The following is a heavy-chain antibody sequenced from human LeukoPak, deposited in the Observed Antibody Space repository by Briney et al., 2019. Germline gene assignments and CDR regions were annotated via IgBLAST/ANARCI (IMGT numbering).Heavy chain of an antibody. V-gene: IGHV3-9*01. J-gene: IGHJ3*01. CDR2: ISWNSGSI. Sequence: GGSLRLSCAASGFTFDDYAMHWVRQAPGKGLEWVSGISWNSGSIGYADSVKGRFTISRDNAKNTLYMQMNSLRVDDTAVYYCVREASGVSSSAFYVWGQGTMVTVSS. CDR3: VREASGVSSSAFYV. CDR1: GFTFDDYA. D-gene: IGHD1-26*01.